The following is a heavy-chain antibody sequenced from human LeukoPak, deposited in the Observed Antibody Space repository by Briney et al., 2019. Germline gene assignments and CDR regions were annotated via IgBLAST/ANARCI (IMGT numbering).Heavy chain of an antibody. D-gene: IGHD6-19*01. V-gene: IGHV3-9*01. CDR2: ISWNSGSI. CDR1: GFTVSSNY. CDR3: AKDRLAVPEYFQH. J-gene: IGHJ1*01. Sequence: GGSLRLSCAASGFTVSSNYMSLVRQAPWKGLEWVSGISWNSGSIGYADSVKGRFTISRDNAKNSLYLQMNSLRAEDTALYYCAKDRLAVPEYFQHWGQGTLVTVSS.